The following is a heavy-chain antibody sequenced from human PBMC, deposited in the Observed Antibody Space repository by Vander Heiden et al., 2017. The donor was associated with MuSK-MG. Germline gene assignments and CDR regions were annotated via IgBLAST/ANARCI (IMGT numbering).Heavy chain of an antibody. CDR2: IKQDGSEK. D-gene: IGHD1-26*01. CDR1: GFTFSRYW. Sequence: EVQLVESGGGLVQPGGSLRLSCAASGFTFSRYWMSWVRQAPGKGLEWVANIKQDGSEKYYVDSVKGRFTISRDNAKNSLYLQMNSLRAEDTAVDYCARWGLVGATDAFDIWGQGTMVTVAS. V-gene: IGHV3-7*01. CDR3: ARWGLVGATDAFDI. J-gene: IGHJ3*02.